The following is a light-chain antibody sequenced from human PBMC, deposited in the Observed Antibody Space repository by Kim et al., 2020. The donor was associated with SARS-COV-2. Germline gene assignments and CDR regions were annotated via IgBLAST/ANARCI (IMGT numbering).Light chain of an antibody. V-gene: IGKV3-20*01. CDR2: GVS. CDR3: QQYGSSSYT. CDR1: QSISSTY. Sequence: LSPGERATVSCRASQSISSTYLAWYQQKPGQAPRLLIYGVSNRATGIPDRFSGSGSGTDFSLTITRLEPEDFAVYYCQQYGSSSYTFGQGTKLEI. J-gene: IGKJ2*01.